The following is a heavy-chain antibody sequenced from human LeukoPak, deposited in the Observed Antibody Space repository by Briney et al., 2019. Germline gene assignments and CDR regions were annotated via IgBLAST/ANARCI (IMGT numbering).Heavy chain of an antibody. Sequence: GGSLRLSCAASGFTFDSYGMHWVRQVPGKGLEWVAIISYDGTNKYYADSVKGRFTISRDSSKNTLYLQMNSLRPEDTAVYYCARAHLSSASTDYMTVWGKGTTVTVSS. V-gene: IGHV3-30*03. CDR1: GFTFDSYG. J-gene: IGHJ6*03. D-gene: IGHD6-6*01. CDR3: ARAHLSSASTDYMTV. CDR2: ISYDGTNK.